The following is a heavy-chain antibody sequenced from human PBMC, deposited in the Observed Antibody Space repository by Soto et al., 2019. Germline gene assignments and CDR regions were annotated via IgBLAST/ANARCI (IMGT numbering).Heavy chain of an antibody. D-gene: IGHD2-8*01. CDR3: ARDGVGGRPPYYYHGMDV. V-gene: IGHV4-4*07. Sequence: PSETLSLTCTVSGGSISSYYWSWIRQPAGKGLEWIGRIYTSGSTNYNPSLKSRVTMSVDTSKNQFSLKLSSVTAADTAVYYCARDGVGGRPPYYYHGMDVWGQGTTVTVSS. CDR1: GGSISSYY. J-gene: IGHJ6*02. CDR2: IYTSGST.